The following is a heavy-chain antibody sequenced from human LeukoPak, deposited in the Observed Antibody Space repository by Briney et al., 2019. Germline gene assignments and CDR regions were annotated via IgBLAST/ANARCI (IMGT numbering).Heavy chain of an antibody. J-gene: IGHJ4*02. CDR2: ISGSGDTT. CDR3: AKDRPSGSYYYY. V-gene: IGHV3-23*01. D-gene: IGHD1-26*01. CDR1: GFTFSSYA. Sequence: PGGSLRLSCVASGFTFSSYAMSWVRQAPGKGLEWVSAISGSGDTTYYADSVKGRFTISRDNSKNSLYLQMNSLRVEDTALYYCAKDRPSGSYYYYWGQGTLVTVSS.